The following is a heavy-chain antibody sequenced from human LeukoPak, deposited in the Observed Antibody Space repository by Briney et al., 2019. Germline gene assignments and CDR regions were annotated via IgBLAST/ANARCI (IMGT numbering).Heavy chain of an antibody. CDR3: AVWLLEMATQGHAFDI. CDR1: GYSFTSYW. D-gene: IGHD5-24*01. J-gene: IGHJ3*02. V-gene: IGHV5-51*01. Sequence: GESLKTSCKGSGYSFTSYWIGWVRQMPGKGLEWMGIIYPGDSDTRYSPSFQGQVTISADKSISTAYLQWSSLKASDTAMYYCAVWLLEMATQGHAFDIWGQGTMVTVSS. CDR2: IYPGDSDT.